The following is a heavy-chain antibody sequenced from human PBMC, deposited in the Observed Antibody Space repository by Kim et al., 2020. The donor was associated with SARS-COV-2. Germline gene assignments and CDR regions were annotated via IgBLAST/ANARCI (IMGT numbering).Heavy chain of an antibody. V-gene: IGHV4-34*01. CDR3: ARGRGVYDYPRGYYYYGM. Sequence: SETLSLTCAVYGGSFSGYYWSWIRQPPGKGLEWIGEINHSGSTNYNPSLKSRVTISVDTSKNQFSLKLSSVTAADTAVYYCARGRGVYDYPRGYYYYGM. D-gene: IGHD2-8*01. CDR2: INHSGST. J-gene: IGHJ6*01. CDR1: GGSFSGYY.